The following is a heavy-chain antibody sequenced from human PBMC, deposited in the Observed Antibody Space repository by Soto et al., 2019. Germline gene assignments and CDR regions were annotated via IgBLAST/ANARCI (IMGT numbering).Heavy chain of an antibody. Sequence: QVQLVQSGAEVKKPGASVKVSCKAAGFTFSSYFMHWVRQAPGQGLQWMGIINPSGGSTTYAQRFQGRVTMTRDTSTSTVFMELSSLRSEDTAVYYCARASDDYSNPFDPWGQGTPVIVSS. CDR2: INPSGGST. D-gene: IGHD4-4*01. V-gene: IGHV1-46*01. CDR1: GFTFSSYF. CDR3: ARASDDYSNPFDP. J-gene: IGHJ5*02.